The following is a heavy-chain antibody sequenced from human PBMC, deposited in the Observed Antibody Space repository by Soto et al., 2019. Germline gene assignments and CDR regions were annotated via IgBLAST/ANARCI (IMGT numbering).Heavy chain of an antibody. CDR1: GYTFTSYG. D-gene: IGHD2-21*02. V-gene: IGHV1-18*04. Sequence: QVQLVQSGAEVKKPGASVKVSCKASGYTFTSYGISWVRQAPGQGLEWMGWISAYNGNTNYAQKLQGRVTMTTDTSTSTAYMELRSLRSDDTAVYYCARGPSRSTGGNSAYYYYGMDVWGQGTTVTVSS. CDR3: ARGPSRSTGGNSAYYYYGMDV. J-gene: IGHJ6*02. CDR2: ISAYNGNT.